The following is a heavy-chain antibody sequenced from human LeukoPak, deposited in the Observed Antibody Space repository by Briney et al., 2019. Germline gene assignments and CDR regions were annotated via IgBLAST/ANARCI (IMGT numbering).Heavy chain of an antibody. CDR2: IWYDGSTT. CDR3: ARGTDQLPFDY. CDR1: GFTFSSYE. Sequence: GGSLRLSCAASGFTFSSYEMNWVRQAPGKGLEWVALIWYDGSTTRYVDSVKGRFTISRDKSENTVYLQMNSLTLDDTALYYCARGTDQLPFDYWGQGTLVTVSS. V-gene: IGHV3-33*08. D-gene: IGHD2-2*01. J-gene: IGHJ4*02.